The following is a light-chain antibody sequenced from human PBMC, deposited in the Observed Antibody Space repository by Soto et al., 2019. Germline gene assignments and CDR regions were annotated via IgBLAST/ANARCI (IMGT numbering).Light chain of an antibody. CDR2: GAS. CDR3: EQYGSSPRT. Sequence: EIVMTQSPATLSVSPGERASLSCRASQSVSNNYLAWYQQKPGQPPRLLIYGASSRATGVPDRFSGSGSGTDITLTISRLEPEDFAVYYCEQYGSSPRTFGQGTKVDIK. CDR1: QSVSNNY. J-gene: IGKJ1*01. V-gene: IGKV3-20*01.